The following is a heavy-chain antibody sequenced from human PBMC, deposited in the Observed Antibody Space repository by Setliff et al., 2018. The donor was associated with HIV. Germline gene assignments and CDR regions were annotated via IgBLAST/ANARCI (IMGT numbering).Heavy chain of an antibody. CDR3: ASDSEYYYDNSGSPSFDY. D-gene: IGHD3-22*01. V-gene: IGHV1-69*10. CDR2: IIPILGIA. Sequence: GASVKVSCKASGGTFSSYAIHWVRQAPGQGLEWMGGIIPILGIANYAQKFQGRVTITADKSTSTAYMELSSLRSEDTAVYYCASDSEYYYDNSGSPSFDYWGQGTLVTVSS. CDR1: GGTFSSYA. J-gene: IGHJ4*02.